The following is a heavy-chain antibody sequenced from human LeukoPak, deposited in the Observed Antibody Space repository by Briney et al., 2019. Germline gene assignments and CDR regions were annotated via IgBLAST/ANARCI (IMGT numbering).Heavy chain of an antibody. CDR2: IYYSGST. J-gene: IGHJ3*02. CDR1: GGSISSYY. Sequence: SETLSLTCTVSGGSISSYYWSWIRQPPGKGLEWIGYIYYSGSTNYSPSLKSRVTISVDTSKNQFSLKLSSVTAADTAVYYCARGPLTTVSHGDAFDIWGQGTMVTVSS. V-gene: IGHV4-59*01. D-gene: IGHD4-17*01. CDR3: ARGPLTTVSHGDAFDI.